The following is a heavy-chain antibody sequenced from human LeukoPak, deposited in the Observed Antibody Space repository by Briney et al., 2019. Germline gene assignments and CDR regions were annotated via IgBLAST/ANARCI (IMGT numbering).Heavy chain of an antibody. CDR3: ATDQVIAVAGRGGALGY. D-gene: IGHD6-19*01. J-gene: IGHJ4*02. V-gene: IGHV1-69*04. CDR1: GGSFSNYA. Sequence: ASVKVSCKASGGSFSNYAINWVRQAPGQGLEWMGRIIPILGIANYAQKFHGRVTIAADKFTSTAYMELSSLRSEDTAVYFCATDQVIAVAGRGGALGYWGQGTLVTVSS. CDR2: IIPILGIA.